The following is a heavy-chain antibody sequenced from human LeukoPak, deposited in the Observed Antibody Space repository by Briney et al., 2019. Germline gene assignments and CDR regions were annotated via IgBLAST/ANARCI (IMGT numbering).Heavy chain of an antibody. V-gene: IGHV3-21*01. CDR2: ISSSSSYI. CDR3: ERAYITMVRGVRADAFDI. Sequence: SGGSLRLSCAASGFTFSSYSMNWVRQAPGKGLEWVSSISSSSSYIYYADSVKGRFTISRDNAKNSLYLQMNSLRAEDTAVYYCERAYITMVRGVRADAFDIWGQGTMVTVSS. CDR1: GFTFSSYS. D-gene: IGHD3-10*01. J-gene: IGHJ3*02.